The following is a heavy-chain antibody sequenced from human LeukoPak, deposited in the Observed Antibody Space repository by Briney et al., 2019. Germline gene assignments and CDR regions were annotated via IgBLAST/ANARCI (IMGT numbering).Heavy chain of an antibody. V-gene: IGHV4-59*01. CDR2: IYYSGST. Sequence: SETLSLTCTVSGGSISSYYWSWIRQPPGKGLEWIGYIYYSGSTNYNPSLKSRVTISVDTSKNQFSPKLSSVTAADTAVYYCARTVGYSYGSAFDPWGQGTLVTVSS. CDR1: GGSISSYY. CDR3: ARTVGYSYGSAFDP. D-gene: IGHD5-18*01. J-gene: IGHJ5*02.